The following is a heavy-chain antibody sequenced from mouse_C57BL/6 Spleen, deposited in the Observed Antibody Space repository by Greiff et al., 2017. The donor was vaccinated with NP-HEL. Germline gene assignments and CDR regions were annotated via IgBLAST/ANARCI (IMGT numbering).Heavy chain of an antibody. J-gene: IGHJ2*01. CDR3: ARYSNYLYFDY. CDR2: ISYDGSN. CDR1: GYSITSGYY. D-gene: IGHD2-5*01. V-gene: IGHV3-6*01. Sequence: VQLQQSGPGLVKPSQSLSLTCSVTGYSITSGYYWNWIRQFPGNKLEWIGYISYDGSNNYNPSLKNRISITRDTSKNQFFLKLNSVTSEDTATYYCARYSNYLYFDYWGQGTTLTVSS.